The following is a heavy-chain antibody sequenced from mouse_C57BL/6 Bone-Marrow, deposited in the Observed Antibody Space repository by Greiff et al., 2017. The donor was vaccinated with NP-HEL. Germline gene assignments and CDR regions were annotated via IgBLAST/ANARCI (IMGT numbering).Heavy chain of an antibody. D-gene: IGHD2-1*01. CDR2: IYPGNSDT. V-gene: IGHV1-5*01. CDR1: GYTFTSYW. CDR3: TYGNYYYAMDY. Sequence: VQLMQSGTVLARPGASVKMSCKTSGYTFTSYWMHWVKQRPGQGLEWIGAIYPGNSDTSYNQKFKGKANLTAVTSASTAYMELSSLTNEDSAVYYCTYGNYYYAMDYWGQGTSVTVSS. J-gene: IGHJ4*01.